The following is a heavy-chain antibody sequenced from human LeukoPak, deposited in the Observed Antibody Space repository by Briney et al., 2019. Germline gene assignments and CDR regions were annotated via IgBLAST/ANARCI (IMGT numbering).Heavy chain of an antibody. CDR3: AREGGSGSYLDY. Sequence: GSSVKVSCKASGGTFSSYAISWVRQAPGQGLEWMGGIIPILGTANYAQKFQGRVTITADKPTSTAYMELSSLRSEDTAVYYCAREGGSGSYLDYWGQGTLVTVSS. CDR1: GGTFSSYA. CDR2: IIPILGTA. J-gene: IGHJ4*02. V-gene: IGHV1-69*06. D-gene: IGHD3-10*01.